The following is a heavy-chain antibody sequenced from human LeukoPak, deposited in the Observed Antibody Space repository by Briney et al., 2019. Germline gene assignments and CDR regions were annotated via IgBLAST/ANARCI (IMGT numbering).Heavy chain of an antibody. CDR1: GYTSTNYD. Sequence: ASVKVSCKASGYTSTNYDINRVRQATGQGLEWMGWMNPNSGNTGYAQKFQGRVIITRNTSISTTYMELTSLRSEDTAVYYCARRISMVRGGSWFDPWGQGTLVTVSS. CDR3: ARRISMVRGGSWFDP. D-gene: IGHD3-10*01. CDR2: MNPNSGNT. V-gene: IGHV1-8*03. J-gene: IGHJ5*02.